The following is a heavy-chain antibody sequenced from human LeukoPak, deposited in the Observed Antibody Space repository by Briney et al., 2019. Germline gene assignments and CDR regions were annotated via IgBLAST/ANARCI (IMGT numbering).Heavy chain of an antibody. D-gene: IGHD6-19*01. CDR1: GFTFSSYG. CDR3: ARGGLAGFDY. CDR2: IYSGGST. J-gene: IGHJ4*02. V-gene: IGHV3-53*01. Sequence: GRSLRLSCAASGFTFSSYGMHWVRQAPGEGLEWVSVIYSGGSTYYADSVKGRFTISRDNSKNTLYLQMNSLRAEDTAVYYCARGGLAGFDYWGQGTLVTVSS.